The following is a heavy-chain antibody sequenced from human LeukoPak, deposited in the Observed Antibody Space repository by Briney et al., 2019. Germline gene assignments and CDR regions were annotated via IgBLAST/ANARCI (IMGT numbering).Heavy chain of an antibody. Sequence: PGGSLRLSCAASGFTFSDHYIDWVRQAPGKGLEWVGRSRNKGFIYTTAYAASVKGRFTISRDDSNNSVHLQMNGLQIEDTAVYYGATHSYNEDYWGQGTLVTVSS. J-gene: IGHJ4*02. CDR3: ATHSYNEDY. CDR2: SRNKGFIYTT. D-gene: IGHD3-10*01. CDR1: GFTFSDHY. V-gene: IGHV3-72*01.